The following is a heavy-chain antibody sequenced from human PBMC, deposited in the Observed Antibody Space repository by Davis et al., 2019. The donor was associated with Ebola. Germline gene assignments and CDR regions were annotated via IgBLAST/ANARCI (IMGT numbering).Heavy chain of an antibody. V-gene: IGHV3-7*01. CDR2: IKQDGSQK. CDR3: ATISGVRDVDY. J-gene: IGHJ4*02. Sequence: PGGSLRLSCVASGFTISSFWMNWVRQAPGKGLEWVANIKQDGSQKNYADSVKGRFTISRDNAKNSLFLQMNTLRAEDTAVYYCATISGVRDVDYWGQGTLVTVSS. CDR1: GFTISSFW. D-gene: IGHD3-10*01.